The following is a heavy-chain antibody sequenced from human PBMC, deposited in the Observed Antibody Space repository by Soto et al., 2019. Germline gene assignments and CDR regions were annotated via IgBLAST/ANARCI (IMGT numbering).Heavy chain of an antibody. D-gene: IGHD1-7*01. CDR2: INPSGGST. J-gene: IGHJ4*02. CDR1: GYTFTSYY. CDR3: ARDGGITGTTGQLVATINY. Sequence: QVQLVQSGAEVKKPGASVKVSCKASGYTFTSYYMHWVRQAPGQGLEWMGIINPSGGSTSYAQKFQGRVTMTRDTSTSTVYMELSSLRSEDTAVYYCARDGGITGTTGQLVATINYWGQGTLVTVSS. V-gene: IGHV1-46*01.